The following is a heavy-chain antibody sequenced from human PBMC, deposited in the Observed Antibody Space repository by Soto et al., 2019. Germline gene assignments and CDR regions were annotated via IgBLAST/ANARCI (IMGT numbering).Heavy chain of an antibody. V-gene: IGHV3-23*01. J-gene: IGHJ4*02. CDR2: ISGSGIST. CDR1: GFTFSSYA. CDR3: ARGVQWLPIPDY. D-gene: IGHD3-22*01. Sequence: PGGSLRLSCAASGFTFSSYAMSWVRQAPGKGLEWVSSISGSGISTYYADSVKGRFTVSRDNSRNTLFLQMNSLRAEDTAVYYCARGVQWLPIPDYWGQGTLVTVSS.